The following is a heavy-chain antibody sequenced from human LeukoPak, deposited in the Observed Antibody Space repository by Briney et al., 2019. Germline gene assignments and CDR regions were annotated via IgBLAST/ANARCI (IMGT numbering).Heavy chain of an antibody. Sequence: PSETLSLTCTVSGGSISSSSYYWGWIRQPPGKGLEWIGSIYYSGSTYYNPSLKSRVTISVDTSKNQFSLKLDSVTAADTAVYYCARRRGTYFLDSSGYYGKNWFDPWGQGTLVTVSS. J-gene: IGHJ5*02. CDR1: GGSISSSSYY. CDR3: ARRRGTYFLDSSGYYGKNWFDP. V-gene: IGHV4-39*01. D-gene: IGHD3-22*01. CDR2: IYYSGST.